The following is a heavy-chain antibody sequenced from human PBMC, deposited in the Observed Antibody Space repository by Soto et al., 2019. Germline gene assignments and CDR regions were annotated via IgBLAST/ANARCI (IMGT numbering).Heavy chain of an antibody. D-gene: IGHD2-8*01. J-gene: IGHJ4*02. CDR3: ARGGGYCTNGVCRYYFDY. Sequence: ASVKVSCKASGYTFTSYDINWVRQATGQGLEWMGWMNPNSGNTGYAQKFQGRVTMTRNTSISTAYMELSSLRSEDTAVYYCARGGGYCTNGVCRYYFDYWGQGTLVTVS. CDR1: GYTFTSYD. V-gene: IGHV1-8*01. CDR2: MNPNSGNT.